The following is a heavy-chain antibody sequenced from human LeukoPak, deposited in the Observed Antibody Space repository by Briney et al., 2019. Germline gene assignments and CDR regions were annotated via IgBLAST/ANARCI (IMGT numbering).Heavy chain of an antibody. CDR3: PRGGYDILTGYSDAFDI. V-gene: IGHV4-30-4*01. J-gene: IGHJ3*02. CDR2: MYYSGSI. Sequence: PSQTLSLTCTVSGGSISSGDYYWGWIRQPPGKGLEWIGCMYYSGSIYYNPSLKSRVTMSLDTSKNQFSLKLSSVPAADTAVYYCPRGGYDILTGYSDAFDIWRQRTIVTVSS. CDR1: GGSISSGDYY. D-gene: IGHD3-9*01.